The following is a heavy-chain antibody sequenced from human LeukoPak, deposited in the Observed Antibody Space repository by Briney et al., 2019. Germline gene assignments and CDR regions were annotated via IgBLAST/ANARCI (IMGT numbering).Heavy chain of an antibody. CDR3: ARDKEITNNWFDP. J-gene: IGHJ5*02. D-gene: IGHD3-10*01. CDR1: GYIFTSYG. V-gene: IGHV1-18*01. Sequence: GASVKVSCRASGYIFTSYGVNWVRQAPGQGLEWLGWISTNDGNTNYEQQFQDRIPITTEPSTNTAYMELKSLGSDDTAVFYCARDKEITNNWFDPWGQGTLVTVS. CDR2: ISTNDGNT.